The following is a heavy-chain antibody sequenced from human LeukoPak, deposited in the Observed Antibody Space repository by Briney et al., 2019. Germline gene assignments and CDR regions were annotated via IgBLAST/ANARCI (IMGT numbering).Heavy chain of an antibody. Sequence: SETLSLTCTVSGVSVSATNFYWSWIRQPPGKGLEWIGYIYYSGSTKYNPSLKSRVTISVDKSKNQFSLKLTSLTAADTAVYYCARPAGSGYWYYFDLWGQGTLVTVSS. D-gene: IGHD5-18*01. CDR3: ARPAGSGYWYYFDL. CDR1: GVSVSATNFY. V-gene: IGHV4-61*05. J-gene: IGHJ4*02. CDR2: IYYSGST.